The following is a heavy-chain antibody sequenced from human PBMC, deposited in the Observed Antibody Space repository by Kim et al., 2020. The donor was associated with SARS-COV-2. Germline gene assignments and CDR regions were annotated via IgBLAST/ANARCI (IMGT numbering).Heavy chain of an antibody. Sequence: GGSLRLSCAASGFTFSGSAMHWVRQASGKGLEWVGRIRSKANSYATTYTASVKGRFTISRDDSKSTAYLQMNSLKTEDTAVYYCTSVPGTTSAFWDAVDIWGQGTMVTGSS. V-gene: IGHV3-73*01. CDR1: GFTFSGSA. CDR3: TSVPGTTSAFWDAVDI. D-gene: IGHD1-1*01. J-gene: IGHJ3*02. CDR2: IRSKANSYAT.